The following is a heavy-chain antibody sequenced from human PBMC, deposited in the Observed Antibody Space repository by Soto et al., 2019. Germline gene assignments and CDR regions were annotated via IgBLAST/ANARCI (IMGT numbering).Heavy chain of an antibody. D-gene: IGHD5-12*01. CDR3: ATDLFSGDSGYDSGAVAGY. J-gene: IGHJ4*02. Sequence: ASVKVSCKVSGYTLTELSMHWVRQAPGKGLEWMGGFDPEDGETIYAQKFQGRVTMTEDTSTDTAYMELSSLRSEDTAVYYCATDLFSGDSGYDSGAVAGYWGQGTLVTVSS. CDR1: GYTLTELS. V-gene: IGHV1-24*01. CDR2: FDPEDGET.